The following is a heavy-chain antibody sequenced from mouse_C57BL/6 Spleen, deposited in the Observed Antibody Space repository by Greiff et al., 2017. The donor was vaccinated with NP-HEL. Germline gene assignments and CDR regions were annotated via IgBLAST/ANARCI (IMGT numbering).Heavy chain of an antibody. J-gene: IGHJ2*01. CDR1: GYTFTSSW. D-gene: IGHD3-2*02. V-gene: IGHV1-59*01. CDR2: IDPSDSYT. Sequence: QVQLQQPGAELVRPGTSVKLSCKASGYTFTSSWLHWVKQRPGQGLEWIGVIDPSDSYTNYNQKFKGKATLTVDTSSSTAYMQLSSLTSEDSAVYYCTAQATSDYFDYWGQGTTLTVSS. CDR3: TAQATSDYFDY.